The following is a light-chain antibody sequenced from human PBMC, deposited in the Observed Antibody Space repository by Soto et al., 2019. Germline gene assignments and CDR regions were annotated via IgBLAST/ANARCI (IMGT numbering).Light chain of an antibody. CDR2: GAS. CDR3: QQYDTSPLRVT. CDR1: QRVSTNY. V-gene: IGKV3-20*01. J-gene: IGKJ3*01. Sequence: DIVLTQSPGTLSLSPGDRATLSCRASQRVSTNYLAWYRQKPGQAPRLLIYGASTRATGVPDRFRGSGSGTDFTLTISRLEPDDFAVYYCQQYDTSPLRVTFVPGTRVDVK.